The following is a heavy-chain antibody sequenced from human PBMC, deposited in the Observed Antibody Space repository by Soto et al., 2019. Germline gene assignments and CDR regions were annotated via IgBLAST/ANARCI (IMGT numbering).Heavy chain of an antibody. Sequence: SETLSLTCTVSGGSVSSGSYYWSWIRQPPGKGLEWIGSIYYSGSTYYNPSLKSRVTISVDTSKNQFSLKLSSVTAADTAVYYCASTVDYYYGMDVWGQGTTVTVSS. CDR3: ASTVDYYYGMDV. J-gene: IGHJ6*02. CDR2: IYYSGST. CDR1: GGSVSSGSYY. V-gene: IGHV4-39*01. D-gene: IGHD4-17*01.